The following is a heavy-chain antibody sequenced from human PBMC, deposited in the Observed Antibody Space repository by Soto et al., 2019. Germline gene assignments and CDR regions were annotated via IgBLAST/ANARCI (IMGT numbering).Heavy chain of an antibody. D-gene: IGHD1-20*01. CDR2: IIPIFGTA. V-gene: IGHV1-69*13. J-gene: IGHJ3*02. Sequence: GASVKVSCKASGGTFSSYAISWVRQAPGQGLEWMGGIIPIFGTANYAQKFQGRVTITADESTSTAYMELSSLRSEDTAVYYCARPHGGDNWNDGRNDAFDIWGQGTMVTVSS. CDR1: GGTFSSYA. CDR3: ARPHGGDNWNDGRNDAFDI.